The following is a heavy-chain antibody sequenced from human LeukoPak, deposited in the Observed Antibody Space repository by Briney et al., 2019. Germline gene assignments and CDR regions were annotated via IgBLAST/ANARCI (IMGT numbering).Heavy chain of an antibody. CDR1: GGSISSHY. Sequence: SETLSLTCTVSGGSISSHYWSWIRQPPGKGLEWIGYIYYSGSTNYNPSLKSRVTISVDTSKNQFSLKLSSVTAADTAVYYCARQSPSSGWSKGAFDYWGQGTLVTVSS. CDR2: IYYSGST. CDR3: ARQSPSSGWSKGAFDY. D-gene: IGHD6-19*01. V-gene: IGHV4-59*08. J-gene: IGHJ4*02.